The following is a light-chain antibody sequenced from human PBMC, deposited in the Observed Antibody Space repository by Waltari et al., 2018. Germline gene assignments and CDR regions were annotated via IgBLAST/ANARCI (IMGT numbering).Light chain of an antibody. V-gene: IGLV1-47*01. CDR1: SSNIGRNY. CDR2: RNN. J-gene: IGLJ2*01. Sequence: QSVLTQPPSASGTPGQRVTISCSRSSSNIGRNYVSWYQQLPGTTPKPLIYRNNQRPSGVPDRFSGSKSGTSASLAISGLRSEDEADYYCAAWDDSLSGYVVFGGGTKLTVL. CDR3: AAWDDSLSGYVV.